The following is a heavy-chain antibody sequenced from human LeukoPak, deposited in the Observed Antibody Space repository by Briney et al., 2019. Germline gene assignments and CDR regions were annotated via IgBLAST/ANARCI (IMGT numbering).Heavy chain of an antibody. J-gene: IGHJ5*02. D-gene: IGHD5-24*01. CDR3: ARTRDGYNTNWFDP. CDR2: ISRNGGIT. V-gene: IGHV3-64*01. Sequence: GGSLRLSCVVSGFTFSSYAMHWVRQAPGKGLEYVSSISRNGGITYYATSVKSRFTISRDNSKNSLDLQMNRLRAEETAVYYCARTRDGYNTNWFDPWGQGTLVTVSS. CDR1: GFTFSSYA.